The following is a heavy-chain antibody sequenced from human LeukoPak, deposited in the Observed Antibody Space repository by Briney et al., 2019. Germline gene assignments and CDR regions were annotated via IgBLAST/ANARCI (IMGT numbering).Heavy chain of an antibody. CDR3: ARPPGEYSSSWYAEYFQH. J-gene: IGHJ1*01. D-gene: IGHD6-13*01. CDR2: IGDSGVTT. Sequence: GGSLRLSCAASGFTFSSYGMNWVRQAPGKGLEWVSGIGDSGVTTYYADSVKGRFTVSRDNSKNTLYLQMNSLRAEDTAVYYCARPPGEYSSSWYAEYFQHWGQGTLVTVSS. V-gene: IGHV3-23*01. CDR1: GFTFSSYG.